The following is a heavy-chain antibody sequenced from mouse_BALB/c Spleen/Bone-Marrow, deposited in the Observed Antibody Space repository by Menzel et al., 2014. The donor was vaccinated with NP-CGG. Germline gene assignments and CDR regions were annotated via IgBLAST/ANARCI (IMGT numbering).Heavy chain of an antibody. V-gene: IGHV5-6*01. Sequence: VQLKESGGDLVKPGGSLKLSCAASGFTFSSYGTSWVRQIPDKRLEWVATISSGGSYTFYPDSVKGRFTISRDNAKNTLNLQMTSLKSEDTAMYYCARRRDYDYFDYWGQGTTLTVSS. D-gene: IGHD2-4*01. CDR1: GFTFSSYG. CDR3: ARRRDYDYFDY. CDR2: ISSGGSYT. J-gene: IGHJ2*01.